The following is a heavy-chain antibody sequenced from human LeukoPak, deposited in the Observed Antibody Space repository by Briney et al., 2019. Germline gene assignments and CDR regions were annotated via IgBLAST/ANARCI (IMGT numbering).Heavy chain of an antibody. CDR1: GGSISSYY. V-gene: IGHV4-59*12. CDR2: IYYSGST. CDR3: ASPTYYYDSSGYYHGGAFDI. J-gene: IGHJ3*02. Sequence: SETLSLTCTVSGGSISSYYWSWIRQPPGKGLEWIGYIYYSGSTNYNPSLKSRVTISVDTSKNQFSLKLSSVTAADTAVYYCASPTYYYDSSGYYHGGAFDIWGQGTMVTVSS. D-gene: IGHD3-22*01.